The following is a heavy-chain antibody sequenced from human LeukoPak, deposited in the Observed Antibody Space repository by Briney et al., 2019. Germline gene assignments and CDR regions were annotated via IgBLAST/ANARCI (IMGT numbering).Heavy chain of an antibody. Sequence: ASVKVSCKASGYTFTSYDINWARQATGQGLEWMGWTNTNSGNTGYAQKFQGRVTMTRNTSISTAYMELSSLRSEDTAVYYCARAGPATTPPDYWGQGTLVTVSS. CDR2: TNTNSGNT. V-gene: IGHV1-8*01. D-gene: IGHD5-12*01. CDR3: ARAGPATTPPDY. J-gene: IGHJ4*02. CDR1: GYTFTSYD.